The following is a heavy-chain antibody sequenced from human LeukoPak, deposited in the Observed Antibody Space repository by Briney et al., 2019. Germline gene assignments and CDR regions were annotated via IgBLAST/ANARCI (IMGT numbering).Heavy chain of an antibody. V-gene: IGHV1-69*05. J-gene: IGHJ4*02. CDR3: ASGYYYDSSGYSYHFDY. Sequence: SVKVSCKASGGTFSSYAISWVRQAPGQGLEWMGRIIPIFGTANYAQKFQGRVTITTDESTSTAYMELSSLRSEDTAVYYCASGYYYDSSGYSYHFDYWGQGTLVTVSS. CDR2: IIPIFGTA. D-gene: IGHD3-22*01. CDR1: GGTFSSYA.